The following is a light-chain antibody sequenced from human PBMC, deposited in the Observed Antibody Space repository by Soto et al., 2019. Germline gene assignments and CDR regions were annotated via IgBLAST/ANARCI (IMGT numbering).Light chain of an antibody. J-gene: IGLJ2*01. CDR1: SSNIGSNY. CDR2: RNN. V-gene: IGLV1-47*01. CDR3: ATWDDNLSGPHVI. Sequence: QSVVTQPPSASGTPGQRVTISCSGSSSNIGSNYVCWYQQVPGTAPKLLIYRNNQRPSGVPDRFSGSKSGTSASLAISGLRSEDEADYYCATWDDNLSGPHVIFGGGTKLTVL.